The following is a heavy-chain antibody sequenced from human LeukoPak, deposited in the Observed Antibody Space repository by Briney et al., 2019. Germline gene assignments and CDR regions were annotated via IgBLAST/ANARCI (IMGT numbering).Heavy chain of an antibody. V-gene: IGHV5-51*01. CDR3: ASRNTNCGGDCYSAAFDI. J-gene: IGHJ3*02. D-gene: IGHD2-21*02. Sequence: GESPKISCKGSGYSFTSYWIGWVRQMPGKGLEWMGIIYPGDSDTRYSPSFQGQATISADKSISTAYLQWSSLKASDTAMYYCASRNTNCGGDCYSAAFDIWGQGTMGTVSS. CDR1: GYSFTSYW. CDR2: IYPGDSDT.